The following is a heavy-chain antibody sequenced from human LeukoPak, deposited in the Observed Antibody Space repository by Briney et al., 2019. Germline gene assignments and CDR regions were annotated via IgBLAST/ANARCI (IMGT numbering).Heavy chain of an antibody. CDR1: GFTFSSYA. D-gene: IGHD6-19*01. CDR3: AKGEGSGWIYYFDY. J-gene: IGHJ4*02. CDR2: ISSSGGST. Sequence: GGSLRLSCAASGFTFSSYAMSWVRQAPGKGLEWVSGISSSGGSTYYADSVRGRFTISRDNSKNTLYPQMNSLRAEDTAVYYCAKGEGSGWIYYFDYWGQGTLVTVSS. V-gene: IGHV3-23*01.